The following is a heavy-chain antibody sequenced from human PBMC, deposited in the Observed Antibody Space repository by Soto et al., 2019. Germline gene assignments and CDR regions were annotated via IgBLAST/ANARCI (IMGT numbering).Heavy chain of an antibody. J-gene: IGHJ6*02. V-gene: IGHV1-2*04. D-gene: IGHD2-2*01. Sequence: ASVKVSCKASGYTFTGYYMHWVRQAPGQGLEWKGWINPNSGGTNYAQKFQGWVTVSVDTSKNQFSLKVSSVTAADTAVYYCVRLQGYCITTGCYGHYAMDVWGQGTTVTVSS. CDR2: INPNSGGT. CDR3: VRLQGYCITTGCYGHYAMDV. CDR1: GYTFTGYY.